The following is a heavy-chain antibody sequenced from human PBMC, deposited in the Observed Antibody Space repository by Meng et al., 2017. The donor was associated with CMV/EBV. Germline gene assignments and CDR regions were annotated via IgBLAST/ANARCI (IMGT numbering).Heavy chain of an antibody. D-gene: IGHD3-22*01. J-gene: IGHJ4*02. V-gene: IGHV3-33*06. Sequence: GESLKISCAASGFTFSSYAMHWVRQAPGKGLEWVAVIWYDGSNKYYADSVKGRFTISRDNSKNTLYLQMNSLRAEDTAVYYCAKGTYYYDSSGTDYWGQGTLVTVSS. CDR1: GFTFSSYA. CDR3: AKGTYYYDSSGTDY. CDR2: IWYDGSNK.